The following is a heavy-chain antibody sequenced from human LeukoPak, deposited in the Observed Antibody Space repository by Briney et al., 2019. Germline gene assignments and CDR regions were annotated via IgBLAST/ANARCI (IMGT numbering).Heavy chain of an antibody. D-gene: IGHD3-10*02. J-gene: IGHJ3*02. Sequence: ASVKVSCKASGYTFTSYGISWVRQAPGQALEWMGWISGYNGNTNYAQKLQGRVTMTTDTSTSTAYMELRSLRSDDTAVYFCARDQVVRGVINAFDIWGQGTMVTVSS. V-gene: IGHV1-18*01. CDR3: ARDQVVRGVINAFDI. CDR1: GYTFTSYG. CDR2: ISGYNGNT.